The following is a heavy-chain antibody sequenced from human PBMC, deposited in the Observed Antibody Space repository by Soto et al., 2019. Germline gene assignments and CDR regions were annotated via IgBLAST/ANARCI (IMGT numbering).Heavy chain of an antibody. J-gene: IGHJ4*02. D-gene: IGHD2-21*02. CDR3: ARSIVVVTALDY. Sequence: ASVKVSCKASGYTFTNYGFSWVRQAPGQGLEWMGWINACNGNTKYSQKFQGRVTITRYTSASTAYMELSSLRSEDTAVYYCARSIVVVTALDYWGQGTLVTVSS. CDR1: GYTFTNYG. V-gene: IGHV1-3*01. CDR2: INACNGNT.